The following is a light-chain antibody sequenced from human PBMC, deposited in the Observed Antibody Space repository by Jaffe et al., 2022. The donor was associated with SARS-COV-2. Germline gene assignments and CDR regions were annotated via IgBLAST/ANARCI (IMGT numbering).Light chain of an antibody. CDR1: SGHSNYA. V-gene: IGLV4-69*01. CDR3: QTWGTGTWV. J-gene: IGLJ3*02. Sequence: QLVLTQSPSASASLGASVKLTCTLSSGHSNYAIAWHQQQPEKGPRYLMKVNDDGSHSKGDGIPERFSGSSSGAERYLTISSLQSEDEADYYCQTWGTGTWVFGGGTKLTVL. CDR2: VNDDGSH.